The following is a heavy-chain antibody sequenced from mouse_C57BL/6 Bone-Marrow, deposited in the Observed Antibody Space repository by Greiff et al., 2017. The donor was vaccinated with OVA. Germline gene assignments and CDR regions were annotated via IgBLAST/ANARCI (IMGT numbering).Heavy chain of an antibody. D-gene: IGHD1-1*01. V-gene: IGHV5-4*01. J-gene: IGHJ2*01. CDR3: ARDRRATVHYLDY. CDR2: ISDGGSYT. CDR1: GFTFSSYA. Sequence: EVQLQESGGGLVKPGGSLKLSCAASGFTFSSYAMSWVRQTPEKRLEWVATISDGGSYTYYPDNVKGRFTISRDNAKNNLYLQMSHLKSEDTAMYYWARDRRATVHYLDYGAQGTTLTVSS.